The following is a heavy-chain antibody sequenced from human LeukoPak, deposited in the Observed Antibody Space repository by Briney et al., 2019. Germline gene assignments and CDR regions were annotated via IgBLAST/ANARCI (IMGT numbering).Heavy chain of an antibody. D-gene: IGHD3-10*01. CDR2: ISYDGSNK. J-gene: IGHJ6*02. CDR3: ARVRSHYGMDA. V-gene: IGHV3-30*03. Sequence: PGGSLRPSCAASGFTFSSYGMHWVRQAPGKGLEWVAVISYDGSNKYYADSVKGRFTISRDNSKNTLYLQMNSLRAEDTAVYYCARVRSHYGMDAWGQGTTVTVSS. CDR1: GFTFSSYG.